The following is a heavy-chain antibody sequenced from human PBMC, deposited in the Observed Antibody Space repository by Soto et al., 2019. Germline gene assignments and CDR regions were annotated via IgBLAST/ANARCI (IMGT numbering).Heavy chain of an antibody. D-gene: IGHD2-21*02. CDR2: INAGDGNT. V-gene: IGHV1-3*05. CDR3: ARSIVVVTALDY. CDR1: GYTFTSYA. Sequence: QDQLVQSGAEEKKPGASVKVACKASGYTFTSYAMHWVRQAPGQRREWMGWINAGDGNTKYSPKLQGRVTITRDTSASTAYMGLSSLRSEDTAVDYCARSIVVVTALDYWGQGTLFTASS. J-gene: IGHJ4*02.